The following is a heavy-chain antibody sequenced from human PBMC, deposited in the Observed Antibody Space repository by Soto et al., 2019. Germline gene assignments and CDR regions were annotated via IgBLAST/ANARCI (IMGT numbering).Heavy chain of an antibody. CDR2: ISSNGGST. CDR1: GCTGSSYA. CDR3: ARTVSSNYVNFDY. D-gene: IGHD4-4*01. Sequence: GSLRLSCAASGCTGSSYAMHWVRQAPGKGLEYVSAISSNGGSTYYANSVKGRFTISRDNSKNTLYLQMGSLRAEDMAVYYCARTVSSNYVNFDYWGQGTLVTVSS. J-gene: IGHJ4*02. V-gene: IGHV3-64*01.